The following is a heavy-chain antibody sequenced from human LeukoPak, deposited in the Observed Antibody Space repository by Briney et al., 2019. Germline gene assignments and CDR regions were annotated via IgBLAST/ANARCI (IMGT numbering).Heavy chain of an antibody. D-gene: IGHD3-10*01. J-gene: IGHJ4*02. CDR1: GFTFSNAW. CDR3: ARDYYGTGSHGD. V-gene: IGHV3-7*04. CDR2: IKQDGSVK. Sequence: PGGSLRLSCAASGFTFSNAWMSWVRQAPGKGLEWVASIKQDGSVKYYVDSVKGRFTISRDNARNSVYLQMNSLRAEDTAVYYCARDYYGTGSHGDWGQGTLVTVSS.